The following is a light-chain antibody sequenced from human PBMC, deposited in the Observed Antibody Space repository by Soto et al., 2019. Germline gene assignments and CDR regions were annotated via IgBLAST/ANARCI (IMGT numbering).Light chain of an antibody. CDR2: AAS. CDR1: QGITSF. V-gene: IGKV1-9*01. J-gene: IGKJ4*01. Sequence: IQLTRSPSSLSASEGNRVTITGRPSQGITSFLTWYQQKPGKAPKLLIYAASTLHSGVPSKFSGSGSGTDFTLTISSLQPEDFATYYCQQLNSYPLTFGGGTKVEIK. CDR3: QQLNSYPLT.